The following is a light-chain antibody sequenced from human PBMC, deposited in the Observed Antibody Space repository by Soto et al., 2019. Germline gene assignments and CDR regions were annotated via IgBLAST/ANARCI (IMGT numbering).Light chain of an antibody. V-gene: IGKV3-15*01. CDR2: GAS. CDR3: QQYNTWHPKMA. J-gene: IGKJ1*01. CDR1: QSVSSD. Sequence: VVTQSPATLSVFPGETATLSCRASQSVSSDLAWYQQRPGQPPRLLIYGASTRATGIPARFRGSGSGTEFRLTISRLQSEHFATYYCQQYNTWHPKMAFGRGTKVEIK.